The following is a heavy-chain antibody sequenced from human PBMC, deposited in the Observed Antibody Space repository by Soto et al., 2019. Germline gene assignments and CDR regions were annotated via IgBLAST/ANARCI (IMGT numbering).Heavy chain of an antibody. CDR2: IYYSGST. D-gene: IGHD5-12*01. Sequence: PSETLSLTCTVSGGSISSSSYYWGWIRQPPGKGLEWIGSIYYSGSTYYNPSLKSRVTISVDTSKNQFSLKLSSVTAADTAVYYCARLGYSGYDADYWGQGTLVTVSS. CDR1: GGSISSSSYY. CDR3: ARLGYSGYDADY. J-gene: IGHJ4*02. V-gene: IGHV4-39*01.